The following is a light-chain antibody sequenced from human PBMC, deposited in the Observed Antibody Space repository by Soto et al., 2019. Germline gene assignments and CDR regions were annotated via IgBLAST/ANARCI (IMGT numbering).Light chain of an antibody. J-gene: IGKJ1*01. Sequence: MTQAPDPQSLSPVELATTSCRACQSVSSNVAWYQQKLGQAPRLLIYGASTRATGIPARFSGSGSGTEFTLTISSLQSEDFAVCYCQQYKNWPCTFGQGTKVDI. CDR1: QSVSSN. CDR2: GAS. V-gene: IGKV3-15*01. CDR3: QQYKNWPCT.